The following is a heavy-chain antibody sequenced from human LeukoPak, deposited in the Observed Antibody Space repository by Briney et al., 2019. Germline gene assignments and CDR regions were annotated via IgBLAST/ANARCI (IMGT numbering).Heavy chain of an antibody. CDR1: GFTVSNSA. CDR2: ISGSGGST. Sequence: PGGSLRLSCAASGFTVSNSAMSWVRQAPGKGLEWVSAISGSGGSTYYADSVKGRFTISRDNSKNTLYLQMNSLRAEDTAVYYCAKLPTGYPNWFDPWGQGTLVTVSS. J-gene: IGHJ5*02. CDR3: AKLPTGYPNWFDP. D-gene: IGHD3-9*01. V-gene: IGHV3-23*01.